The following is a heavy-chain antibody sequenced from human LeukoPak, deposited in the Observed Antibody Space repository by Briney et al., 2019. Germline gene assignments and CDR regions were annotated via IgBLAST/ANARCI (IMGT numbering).Heavy chain of an antibody. CDR3: ARWRDDYGDSRDYYYYGMDV. CDR2: IYASGST. J-gene: IGHJ6*02. Sequence: SQTLSLTCTVSGGSISSGSYYWSWIRQPAGKGLEWIGRIYASGSTNYNPSLKSRVTISVDTSKNQFSLKLSSVTAADTAVYYCARWRDDYGDSRDYYYYGMDVWGQGTTVTVSS. D-gene: IGHD4-17*01. V-gene: IGHV4-61*02. CDR1: GGSISSGSYY.